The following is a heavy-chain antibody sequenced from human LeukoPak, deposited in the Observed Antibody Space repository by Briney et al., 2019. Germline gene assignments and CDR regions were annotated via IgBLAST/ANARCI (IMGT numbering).Heavy chain of an antibody. CDR2: ISGSGGRT. D-gene: IGHD6-13*01. V-gene: IGHV3-23*01. J-gene: IGHJ4*02. Sequence: GGSLRLSCAASGFTFSNYAIGWVRHAPGKGLEWVSSISGSGGRTYYADSVKGRFTISRDNSKNTLFLQMNSLRAEDTAVYYCDAADYWGQGTLVTVSS. CDR3: DAADY. CDR1: GFTFSNYA.